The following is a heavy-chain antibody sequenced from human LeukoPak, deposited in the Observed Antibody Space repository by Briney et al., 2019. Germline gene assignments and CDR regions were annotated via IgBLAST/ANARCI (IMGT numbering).Heavy chain of an antibody. D-gene: IGHD6-13*01. CDR3: ARAMRGYSSSWYDY. Sequence: SETLSLTCAVSGDSISSNSYYWSWIRQPPGKGLEWIGYIYYSGSTNYNPSLKSRVTISVDTSKNQFSLKLSSVTAADTAVYYCARAMRGYSSSWYDYWGQGTLVTVSS. CDR1: GDSISSNSYY. V-gene: IGHV4-61*01. J-gene: IGHJ4*02. CDR2: IYYSGST.